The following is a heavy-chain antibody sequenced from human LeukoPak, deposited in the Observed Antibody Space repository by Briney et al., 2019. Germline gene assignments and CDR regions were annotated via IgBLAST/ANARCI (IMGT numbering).Heavy chain of an antibody. J-gene: IGHJ4*02. CDR3: VRDRSELPFDS. V-gene: IGHV1-2*02. Sequence: EASVKVSCKASGYTFTDYFIHWVRQAPGQGLEWMGWIFPNSGGTNYAQNFQGRVTMTRDTSISTAYMELSRLRSDDTALYDCVRDRSELPFDSGGQGTLVTVSS. CDR1: GYTFTDYF. CDR2: IFPNSGGT. D-gene: IGHD3-3*01.